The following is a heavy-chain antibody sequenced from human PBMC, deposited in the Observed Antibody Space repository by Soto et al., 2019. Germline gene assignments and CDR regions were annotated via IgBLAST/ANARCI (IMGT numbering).Heavy chain of an antibody. Sequence: PGGSLRLSCAASGLTFSSYSMNWVRQAPGKGLEWIGSIYYSGSTYYNPSLKSRLTISVDTSKNQFSLELNSVTAADTAVYFCARRAVAVDALREDNWFDPWGQGTLVTVSS. CDR1: GLTFSSYS. D-gene: IGHD2-8*02. J-gene: IGHJ5*02. CDR2: IYYSGST. V-gene: IGHV4-39*07. CDR3: ARRAVAVDALREDNWFDP.